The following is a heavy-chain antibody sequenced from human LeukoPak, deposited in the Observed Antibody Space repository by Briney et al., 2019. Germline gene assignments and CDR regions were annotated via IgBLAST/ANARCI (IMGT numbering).Heavy chain of an antibody. Sequence: ASVKVSCKASGYTFTSYGISWVRQAPGQGLEWMGWISAYNGNTNYAQKLQGRVTMTTDTSTSTAYMELRSLRSDDTAVYYCARDLSGQIVVVPAAVDLDYWGQGTLVTVSS. CDR3: ARDLSGQIVVVPAAVDLDY. D-gene: IGHD2-2*01. J-gene: IGHJ4*02. CDR2: ISAYNGNT. CDR1: GYTFTSYG. V-gene: IGHV1-18*01.